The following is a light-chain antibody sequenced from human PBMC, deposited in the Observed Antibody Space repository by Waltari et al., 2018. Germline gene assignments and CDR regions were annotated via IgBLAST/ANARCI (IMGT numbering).Light chain of an antibody. CDR3: QQRSDWPPF. J-gene: IGKJ4*01. Sequence: EIVSTQSPATLSLSLGERATLSCRASQSISNYLAWYQQKPGQAPRLLIYDASSRATGIPGRFSGSGSGTDFTPTISSLEPEDFAVYYCQQRSDWPPFFGGGTKVEIK. V-gene: IGKV3-11*01. CDR1: QSISNY. CDR2: DAS.